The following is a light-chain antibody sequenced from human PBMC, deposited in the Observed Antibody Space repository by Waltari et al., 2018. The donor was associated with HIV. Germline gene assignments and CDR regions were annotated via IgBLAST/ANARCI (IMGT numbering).Light chain of an antibody. CDR1: SSDVGGYNY. J-gene: IGLJ3*02. Sequence: QSALTQPASVSGSPGQSITLSCTGTSSDVGGYNYVSWYQQHPGKAPKLMIYDVSNRPSGVSNRFSGSKSGNTASLTISGLRAEDEADYYCSSYTSSSTWVFGGGTKLTVL. CDR3: SSYTSSSTWV. CDR2: DVS. V-gene: IGLV2-14*01.